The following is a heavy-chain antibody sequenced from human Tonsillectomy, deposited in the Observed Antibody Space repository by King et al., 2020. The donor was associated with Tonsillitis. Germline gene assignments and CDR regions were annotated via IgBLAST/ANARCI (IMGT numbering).Heavy chain of an antibody. Sequence: VQLVESGGGLVQPGRSLRLSCAASGFTFDNYDIHWVRLAPGKGLEWVSSISWNSNIIAYADSVKGRFTISRDNAKNSLYLQMNSLRVDDTALYYCAKDQGGGMGTIGTTGLDYWGQGTLVTVSS. D-gene: IGHD1-1*01. CDR2: ISWNSNII. CDR1: GFTFDNYD. CDR3: AKDQGGGMGTIGTTGLDY. J-gene: IGHJ4*02. V-gene: IGHV3-9*01.